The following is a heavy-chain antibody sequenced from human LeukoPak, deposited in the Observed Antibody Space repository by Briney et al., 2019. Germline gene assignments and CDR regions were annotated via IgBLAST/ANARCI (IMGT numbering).Heavy chain of an antibody. D-gene: IGHD3-22*01. CDR2: ISGSGGST. CDR1: GFTFSSYA. CDR3: AKDIARNYYDSSGYFFDY. V-gene: IGHV3-23*01. Sequence: GGSLRLSCAASGFTFSSYAMSWVRQAAGKGLEWVSAISGSGGSTYYADSVKGRFTISRDNSKNTLYLQMNSLRAEDTAVYYCAKDIARNYYDSSGYFFDYWGQGTLVTVSS. J-gene: IGHJ4*02.